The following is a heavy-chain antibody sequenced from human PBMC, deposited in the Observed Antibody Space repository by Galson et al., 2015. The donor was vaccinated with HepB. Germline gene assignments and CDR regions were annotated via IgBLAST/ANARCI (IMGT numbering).Heavy chain of an antibody. D-gene: IGHD2-2*01. CDR1: RYSITNGYY. CDR2: IDYRGCT. Sequence: ETLSLTCTVSRYSITNGYYWAWIRQSPGKGLEWIASIDYRGCTYYNPSLKSRVTISVDTSKNQFSLRLSSVTAADTAEYYCGRSAADSRLPYYYYALDVWGQGTTVTVSS. V-gene: IGHV4-38-2*02. J-gene: IGHJ6*02. CDR3: GRSAADSRLPYYYYALDV.